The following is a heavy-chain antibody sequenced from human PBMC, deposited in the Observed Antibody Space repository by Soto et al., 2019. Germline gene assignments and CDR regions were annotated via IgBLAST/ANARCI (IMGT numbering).Heavy chain of an antibody. CDR2: ISSSSSYI. J-gene: IGHJ4*02. Sequence: GGSLRLSCAASGFTFSSYSMNWVRQAPGKGLEWVSSISSSSSYIYYADSVKGRFTISRDNAKNSLYLQMNSLRAEDTAVYYCARDRPLTMVRGVLQGYDYWCQANLVTVSS. CDR3: ARDRPLTMVRGVLQGYDY. D-gene: IGHD3-10*01. CDR1: GFTFSSYS. V-gene: IGHV3-21*01.